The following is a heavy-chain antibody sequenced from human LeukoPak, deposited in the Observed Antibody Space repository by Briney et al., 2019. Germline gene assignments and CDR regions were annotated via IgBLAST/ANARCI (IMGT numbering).Heavy chain of an antibody. CDR1: GFTFXXXX. V-gene: IGHV3-30*01. D-gene: IGHD2-15*01. CDR2: ISYDGRNK. Sequence: LXCXASGFTFXXXXVHXXXQXXXXGXXXVAMISYDGRNKDYADSVKGRFTISRDNSKNTLYLQMNSLRAEDTAMYFCARSRISIASFDHWGQGTLVIVSS. CDR3: ARSRISIASFDH. J-gene: IGHJ4*02.